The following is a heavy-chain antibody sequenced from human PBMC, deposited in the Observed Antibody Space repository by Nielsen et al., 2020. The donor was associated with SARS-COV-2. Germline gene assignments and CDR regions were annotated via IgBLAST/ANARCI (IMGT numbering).Heavy chain of an antibody. V-gene: IGHV3-33*08. CDR2: IWYDGSNK. J-gene: IGHJ6*03. Sequence: GGSLRLSCAASGFTFSSYAMSWVRQAPGKGLEWVAVIWYDGSNKYYADSVKGRFTISRDNSKNTLYLQMNSLRAEDTAVYYCARGGSNRSNYYYYYMDVWGKGTTVTVSS. D-gene: IGHD4-11*01. CDR3: ARGGSNRSNYYYYYMDV. CDR1: GFTFSSYA.